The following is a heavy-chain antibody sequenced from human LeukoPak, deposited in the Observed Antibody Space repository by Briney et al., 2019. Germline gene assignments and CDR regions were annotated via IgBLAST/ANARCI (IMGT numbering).Heavy chain of an antibody. Sequence: PGGSLRLSCAASGFTFDDYAMHWVRHAPGKGLEWVSGISWNSGSIGYADSVKGRFTISRDNAKNSLYLQMNSLRAEDTALYYCAKGLLWFGELLTGPFDYWGQGTLVTVSS. CDR1: GFTFDDYA. CDR2: ISWNSGSI. V-gene: IGHV3-9*01. D-gene: IGHD3-10*01. J-gene: IGHJ4*02. CDR3: AKGLLWFGELLTGPFDY.